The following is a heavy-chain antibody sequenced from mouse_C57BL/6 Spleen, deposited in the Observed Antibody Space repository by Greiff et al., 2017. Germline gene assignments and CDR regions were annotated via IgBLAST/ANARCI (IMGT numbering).Heavy chain of an antibody. CDR3: AVGITAQAYHFDY. CDR1: GYTFTSYW. CDR2: INPSNGGT. Sequence: QVQLQQPGTELVKPGASVKLSCKASGYTFTSYWMHWVKQRPGQGLEWIGNINPSNGGTNYNEKFKSKATLTVDKSSSTAYMQLSSLTSEDSAVXYCAVGITAQAYHFDYWGQGTTLTVSS. D-gene: IGHD3-2*02. V-gene: IGHV1-53*01. J-gene: IGHJ2*01.